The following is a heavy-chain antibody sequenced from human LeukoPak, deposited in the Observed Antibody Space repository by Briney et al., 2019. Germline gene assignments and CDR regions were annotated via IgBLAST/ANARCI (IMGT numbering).Heavy chain of an antibody. V-gene: IGHV3-53*01. J-gene: IGHJ4*02. CDR2: IYSGGST. CDR3: ARRYYDSRGTTFDY. D-gene: IGHD3-22*01. CDR1: GFTVSSNY. Sequence: HPGGSLRLSCAASGFTVSSNYMSWVRQAPGKGLEWVSVIYSGGSTYYADSVKGRFTISRDNSKNTLYLQMSSLRAEDTAVYYCARRYYDSRGTTFDYWGQGTLVTVSS.